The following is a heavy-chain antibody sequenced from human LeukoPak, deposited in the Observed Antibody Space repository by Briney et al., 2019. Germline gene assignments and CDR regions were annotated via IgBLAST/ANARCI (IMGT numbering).Heavy chain of an antibody. Sequence: GGSLRLSCTASGFTFTSHWMHWVRQVPGKGLVWVSRITGDGSGTNHAASVKGRFNISRDNDKNTLYLQMNSLRVEDTAVYYCARDRVYVSGSSDYWGQGTRVSVSS. V-gene: IGHV3-74*01. D-gene: IGHD3-10*01. J-gene: IGHJ4*02. CDR1: GFTFTSHW. CDR3: ARDRVYVSGSSDY. CDR2: ITGDGSGT.